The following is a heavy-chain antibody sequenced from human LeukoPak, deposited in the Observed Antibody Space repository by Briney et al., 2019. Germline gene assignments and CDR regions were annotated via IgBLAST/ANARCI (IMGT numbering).Heavy chain of an antibody. CDR3: ARDYQTTPDGAFDI. Sequence: GGSLRLSCAASGFTFSSYCMNWVRQAPGKGLEWISYISSSSSTIYYSDSVKGRFTISRDNAKNSLYLQMNSLGAEDTAVYYCARDYQTTPDGAFDIWGQGTMVTVSS. CDR2: ISSSSSTI. CDR1: GFTFSSYC. V-gene: IGHV3-48*01. J-gene: IGHJ3*02. D-gene: IGHD4-11*01.